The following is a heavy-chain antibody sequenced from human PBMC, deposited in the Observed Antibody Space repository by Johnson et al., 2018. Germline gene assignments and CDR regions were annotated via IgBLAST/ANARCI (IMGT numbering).Heavy chain of an antibody. D-gene: IGHD5-24*01. Sequence: VRLWETGGGVVEPGRSLRLSCAASGFTFSSYGMHWVRQAPGKGLEWVAVISYDGTDKYYADSVKGRFTISRDNSKNTLYLQMNSLRAEDTAVYYRAKSDGYYPHDYWGQGTLVTVSS. CDR3: AKSDGYYPHDY. V-gene: IGHV3-30*18. CDR1: GFTFSSYG. J-gene: IGHJ4*02. CDR2: ISYDGTDK.